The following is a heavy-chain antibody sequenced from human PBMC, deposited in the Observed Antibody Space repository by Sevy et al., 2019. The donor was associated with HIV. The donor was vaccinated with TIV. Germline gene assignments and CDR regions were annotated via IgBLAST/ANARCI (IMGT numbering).Heavy chain of an antibody. J-gene: IGHJ4*02. CDR1: GFIFGDYG. CDR3: TRWSGSQSIFDY. V-gene: IGHV3-49*04. CDR2: FKSKIHGGTT. D-gene: IGHD3-3*01. Sequence: GGSLRLSCTASGFIFGDYGMSWVRQAPGKGLEWIAFFKSKIHGGTTENAVSVKGRFTISRDDSKNIVYLQMSNLKTKDTAVYYCTRWSGSQSIFDYWGQGTLVTVSS.